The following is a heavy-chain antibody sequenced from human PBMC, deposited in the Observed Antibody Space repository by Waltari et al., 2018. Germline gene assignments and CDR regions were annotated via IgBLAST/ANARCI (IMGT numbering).Heavy chain of an antibody. CDR3: ARTRYSSSSPLDY. CDR1: GGSFSGYY. CDR2: INHSGST. V-gene: IGHV4-34*01. D-gene: IGHD6-6*01. Sequence: QVQLQQWGAGLLTPSETLSLTCAVYGGSFSGYYCRWIRQPPGKGLEWIGEINHSGSTNYNPSLKSRVTISVDTSKNQFSLKLSSVTAADTAVYYCARTRYSSSSPLDYWGQGTLVTVSS. J-gene: IGHJ4*02.